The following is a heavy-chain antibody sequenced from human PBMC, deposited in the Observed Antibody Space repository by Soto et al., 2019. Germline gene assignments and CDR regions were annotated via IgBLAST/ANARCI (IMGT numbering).Heavy chain of an antibody. J-gene: IGHJ4*02. D-gene: IGHD6-13*01. V-gene: IGHV1-69*13. CDR2: IIPIFGTA. CDR3: ATPSVAAAGTTGRYFDY. Sequence: SVKVSCKASGGTFSSYAISWVRQAPGQGLEWMGGIIPIFGTANYAQKFQGRVTITADESTSTAYMELSSLRSEDTAVYYCATPSVAAAGTTGRYFDYWGQGTLVTVSS. CDR1: GGTFSSYA.